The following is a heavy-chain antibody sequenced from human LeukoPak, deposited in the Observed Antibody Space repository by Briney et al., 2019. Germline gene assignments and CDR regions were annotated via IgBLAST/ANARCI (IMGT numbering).Heavy chain of an antibody. CDR2: ISGRDGGT. V-gene: IGHV3-23*01. J-gene: IGHJ4*02. CDR1: EFTFSSYA. D-gene: IGHD6-19*01. CDR3: AKGGASGWYFVDS. Sequence: GGSLRLSCAASEFTFSSYAMNWVRQAPGKGLEWVSGISGRDGGTYYADSVKGRFTISRDNSKNTLYLQMDSLRAEDTAVYYWAKGGASGWYFVDSWGQGTLVTVSS.